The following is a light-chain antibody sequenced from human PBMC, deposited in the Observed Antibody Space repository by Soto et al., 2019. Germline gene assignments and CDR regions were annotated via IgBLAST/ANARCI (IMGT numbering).Light chain of an antibody. Sequence: EIVMTQSPATLSVSPGESATLSCMTSQSVSSNLAWYQQKPGQAPRLLIYGASTRATGIPARFSGSGSGTEFKLTISSLQSEDFAVYYCQQYNNWPGTFGQGTKVEIK. CDR3: QQYNNWPGT. CDR1: QSVSSN. CDR2: GAS. J-gene: IGKJ1*01. V-gene: IGKV3-15*01.